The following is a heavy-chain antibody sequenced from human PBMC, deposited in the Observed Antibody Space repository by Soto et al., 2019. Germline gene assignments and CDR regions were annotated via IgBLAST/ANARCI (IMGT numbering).Heavy chain of an antibody. V-gene: IGHV3-30*03. CDR1: GFTFGVYN. Sequence: PGGSLRLSCAASGFTFGVYNMQWVRQAPGKGPECVAVISYDGSDGYYADSVRGRFTITGDESRNTVYLQMHSLRVEDTAVYYCTRWNGYGDYWGQGSLVTVSS. CDR2: ISYDGSDG. D-gene: IGHD1-1*01. J-gene: IGHJ4*02. CDR3: TRWNGYGDY.